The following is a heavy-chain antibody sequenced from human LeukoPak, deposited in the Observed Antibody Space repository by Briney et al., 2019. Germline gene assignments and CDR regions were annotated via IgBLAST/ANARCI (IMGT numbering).Heavy chain of an antibody. V-gene: IGHV3-30-3*01. Sequence: GGSLRLSCAASGFTFSSYAMHWVRQAPGKGLEWVAVISYDGSNKYYADSVKGRFTISRDNSKNTLYLQMNSLRAEDTAVYYCARSYDFWSGEDYWGQGTLVTVSS. D-gene: IGHD3-3*01. J-gene: IGHJ4*02. CDR2: ISYDGSNK. CDR3: ARSYDFWSGEDY. CDR1: GFTFSSYA.